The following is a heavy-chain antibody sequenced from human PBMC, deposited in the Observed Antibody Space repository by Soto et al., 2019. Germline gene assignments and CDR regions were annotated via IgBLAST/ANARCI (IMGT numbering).Heavy chain of an antibody. Sequence: GSLRPSCAAPGFTFSSYAIHWVRQAPGKGLEWVAVISYDGSNKYYADSVKGRFTISRDNSKNTLSLQMNSLRAEDTAVYYCARDMGELWPYDAFDIWGQGTMVTVSS. J-gene: IGHJ3*02. CDR2: ISYDGSNK. D-gene: IGHD5-18*01. V-gene: IGHV3-30-3*01. CDR1: GFTFSSYA. CDR3: ARDMGELWPYDAFDI.